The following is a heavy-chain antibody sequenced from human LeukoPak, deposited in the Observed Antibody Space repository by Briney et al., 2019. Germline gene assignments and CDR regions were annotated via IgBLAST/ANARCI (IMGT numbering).Heavy chain of an antibody. CDR1: GGSISSNY. V-gene: IGHV4-59*01. CDR3: AKGTYYFDY. J-gene: IGHJ4*02. Sequence: PSETLSLTCTVSGGSISSNYWSWIRQPPGKGLEWIGYIYYSGSTNYNPSLKSRVTMSLDTSKSQLSLSLTSVTAADTAVYYCAKGTYYFDYWGQGTLVTVSS. CDR2: IYYSGST.